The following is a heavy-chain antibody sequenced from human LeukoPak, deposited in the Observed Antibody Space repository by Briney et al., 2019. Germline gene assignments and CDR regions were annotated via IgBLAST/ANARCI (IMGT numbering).Heavy chain of an antibody. CDR2: ISSSSNNI. CDR1: GFTFSTYT. J-gene: IGHJ4*02. Sequence: GSLRLSCAASGFTFSTYTMNWVRQAPGKGLEWVSSISSSSNNINYADSVKGQFTISRDNAMNSVHLQMNSLRVEDTAVYYCARGYQRPDYWGQGTLITVSS. CDR3: ARGYQRPDY. V-gene: IGHV3-21*01. D-gene: IGHD2-2*01.